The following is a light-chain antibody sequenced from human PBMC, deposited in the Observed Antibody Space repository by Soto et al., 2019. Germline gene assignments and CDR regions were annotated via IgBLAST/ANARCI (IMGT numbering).Light chain of an antibody. CDR1: SSDVGAYNY. CDR3: SSYTTSSTLV. J-gene: IGLJ3*02. V-gene: IGLV2-14*03. CDR2: DVT. Sequence: QSALTQPASVSGSPGQSITISCTGTSSDVGAYNYVSWYQQLPDKAPKLMIYDVTYRPSGVSNRFSGSKSGNTASLTISGLQAEEEADYFCSSYTTSSTLVFGGGTKVTVL.